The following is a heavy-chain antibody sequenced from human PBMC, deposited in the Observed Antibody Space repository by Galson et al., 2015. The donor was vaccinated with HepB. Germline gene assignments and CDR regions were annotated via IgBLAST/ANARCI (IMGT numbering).Heavy chain of an antibody. CDR3: ARGHYYYYDSGDYPDFDF. CDR2: INPHSGGT. D-gene: IGHD3-22*01. Sequence: SVKVSCKASGYAFTAYYMYWVRQAPGQGLEWMGWINPHSGGTNYAQKFQGRVTMTWDTSISTAYMELSRLRSDDTAVYYCARGHYYYYDSGDYPDFDFWGQGTLVTVSS. CDR1: GYAFTAYY. J-gene: IGHJ4*02. V-gene: IGHV1-2*02.